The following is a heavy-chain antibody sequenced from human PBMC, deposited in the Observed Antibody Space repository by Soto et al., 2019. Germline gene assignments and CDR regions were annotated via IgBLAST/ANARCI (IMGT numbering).Heavy chain of an antibody. V-gene: IGHV4-59*08. D-gene: IGHD6-13*01. CDR1: GDSISNYY. J-gene: IGHJ3*02. CDR2: IYYSGST. CDR3: ARHLWVGSSWYLGAFAI. Sequence: QVQLQESGPGLVKPSETLSLTCTVSGDSISNYYWSWIRQPPGKGPEWIGYIYYSGSTNYNPSLKSRVTISVDTSNNQFSLKLSSVTAADTAVYYCARHLWVGSSWYLGAFAIWCQGTMVTVSS.